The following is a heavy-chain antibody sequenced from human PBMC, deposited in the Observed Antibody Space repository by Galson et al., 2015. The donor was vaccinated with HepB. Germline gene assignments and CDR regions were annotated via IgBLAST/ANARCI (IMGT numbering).Heavy chain of an antibody. CDR3: ARRVGLTDPGDY. D-gene: IGHD1-26*01. CDR1: GYSFTNYW. V-gene: IGHV5-51*03. Sequence: QSGAEVKKPGESLRISCKGFGYSFTNYWIAWVRQVPGKGLEWMGIIYPDDAETRYSPSFEGQVTISADKSINTAYLQWSSLKASDTAMYYCARRVGLTDPGDYWGQGTLVTVSS. J-gene: IGHJ4*02. CDR2: IYPDDAET.